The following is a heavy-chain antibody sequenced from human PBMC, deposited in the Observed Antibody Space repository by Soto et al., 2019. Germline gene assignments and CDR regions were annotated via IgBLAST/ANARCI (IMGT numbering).Heavy chain of an antibody. J-gene: IGHJ3*02. V-gene: IGHV1-2*04. Sequence: ASVKVSCKASGYSFTGYYMHWVRQAPGQGLEWMGWINPNSGGTNYAQKFQGWVTMTRDTSISTAYMELSRLRSEDTAVYYCESPARNYDFWSGYSFDIWGQGTMVT. D-gene: IGHD3-3*01. CDR3: ESPARNYDFWSGYSFDI. CDR2: INPNSGGT. CDR1: GYSFTGYY.